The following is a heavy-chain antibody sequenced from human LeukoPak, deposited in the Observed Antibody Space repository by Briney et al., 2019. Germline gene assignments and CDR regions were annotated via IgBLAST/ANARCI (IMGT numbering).Heavy chain of an antibody. Sequence: ASVKVSCKASGGTFSSYAISWVRQAPGQGLEWMGGITPIFGTANYAQKFQGRVTITADESTSTAYMELSSLRSEDTAVYYCAREAITIFGVVRTQTTSGPHRFDPWGQGTLVTVSS. CDR3: AREAITIFGVVRTQTTSGPHRFDP. V-gene: IGHV1-69*13. D-gene: IGHD3-3*01. CDR2: ITPIFGTA. CDR1: GGTFSSYA. J-gene: IGHJ5*02.